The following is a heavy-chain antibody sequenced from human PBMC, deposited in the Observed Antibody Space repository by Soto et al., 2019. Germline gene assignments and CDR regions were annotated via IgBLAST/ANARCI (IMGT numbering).Heavy chain of an antibody. V-gene: IGHV1-69*02. Sequence: SVKVSCKASGGTFSSYTISWVRQAPGQGLEWMGRIIPILGIANYAQKFQGRVTITADKSTSTAYMELSSLRSEDTAVYYCARGYCSGGSCPHNWFDPWGQGTLVTVSS. CDR3: ARGYCSGGSCPHNWFDP. D-gene: IGHD2-15*01. J-gene: IGHJ5*02. CDR1: GGTFSSYT. CDR2: IIPILGIA.